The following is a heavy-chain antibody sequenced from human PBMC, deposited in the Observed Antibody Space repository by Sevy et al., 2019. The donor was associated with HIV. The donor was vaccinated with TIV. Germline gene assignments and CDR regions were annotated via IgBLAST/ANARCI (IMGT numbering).Heavy chain of an antibody. D-gene: IGHD3-16*01. V-gene: IGHV3-7*01. CDR1: GFIVRSNY. Sequence: GGSLRLSCAASGFIVRSNYMTWVRQAPGKGLEWVANIKEDGNERYYVDSVKGRFTLSRDNAKMSVYLELTSLRVEDSAIYYCARGRRNWGLGGLDVWGQGTTVTVSS. CDR3: ARGRRNWGLGGLDV. CDR2: IKEDGNER. J-gene: IGHJ6*02.